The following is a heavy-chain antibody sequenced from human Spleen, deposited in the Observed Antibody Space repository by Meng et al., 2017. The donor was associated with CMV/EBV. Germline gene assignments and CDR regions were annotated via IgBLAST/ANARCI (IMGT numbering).Heavy chain of an antibody. V-gene: IGHV4-34*01. D-gene: IGHD5/OR15-5a*01. CDR3: SRGPQVACLRSRLAAFDI. J-gene: IGHJ3*02. Sequence: GSFSGTYWTCMLHPTGKGLVWIGEINGGGRTNYNPSLKGRVTISVDRSKYQFSLRLSSVAAADTAVYYCSRGPQVACLRSRLAAFDIWGRGTMVTVSS. CDR2: INGGGRT. CDR1: GSFSGTY.